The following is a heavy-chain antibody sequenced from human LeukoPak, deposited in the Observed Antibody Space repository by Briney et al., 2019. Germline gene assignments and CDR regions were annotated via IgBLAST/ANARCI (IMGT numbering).Heavy chain of an antibody. CDR2: IWYDGNNK. V-gene: IGHV3-33*08. J-gene: IGHJ4*02. CDR1: GFTFSSYA. CDR3: ARAPPYCSGGACYFDY. Sequence: TGGSLRLSCAASGFTFSSYAMHWVRQAPGKGLEWVAVIWYDGNNKYYADSVKGRFTISRDNSKNTLFLQMNSLRAEDSAVYYCARAPPYCSGGACYFDYWGQGTLVTVSS. D-gene: IGHD2-15*01.